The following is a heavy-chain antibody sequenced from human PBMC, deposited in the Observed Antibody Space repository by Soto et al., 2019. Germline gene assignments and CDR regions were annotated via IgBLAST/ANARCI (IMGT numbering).Heavy chain of an antibody. J-gene: IGHJ2*01. Sequence: PSETPSLPCTVSCCSLSGCGFYLAWVRQPPGKGLEWIGYIFYSGSSNYNPSLKSRFTISVDTSKNQFSLKLSSVTAADTDVYYCARRAADNWYFDLWGRGTLVTVSS. CDR1: CCSLSGCGFY. CDR3: ARRAADNWYFDL. V-gene: IGHV4-61*05. D-gene: IGHD6-13*01. CDR2: IFYSGSS.